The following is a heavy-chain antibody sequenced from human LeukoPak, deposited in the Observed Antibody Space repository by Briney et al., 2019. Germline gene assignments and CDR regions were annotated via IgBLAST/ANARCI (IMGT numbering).Heavy chain of an antibody. J-gene: IGHJ6*03. V-gene: IGHV3-21*01. CDR1: GFTFSTYN. CDR2: ITSTSSYM. CDR3: ARDPYSGGYGDDYYYYMDV. D-gene: IGHD1-26*01. Sequence: PEGSLRLSCAASGFTFSTYNMNWVRQAPGKGLEWVSSITSTSSYMYYADSVKGRFTISRDNAQNSLYLHMSSLRAEDTAVYYCARDPYSGGYGDDYYYYMDVWGKGTTVTISS.